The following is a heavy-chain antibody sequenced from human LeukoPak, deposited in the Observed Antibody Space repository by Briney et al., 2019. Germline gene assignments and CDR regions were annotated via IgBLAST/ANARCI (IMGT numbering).Heavy chain of an antibody. V-gene: IGHV3-48*04. CDR3: ARDLGSYGDYDYFDY. CDR1: GFTFSNYW. D-gene: IGHD4-17*01. J-gene: IGHJ4*02. Sequence: GGSLRLSCAASGFTFSNYWMHWVRQAPGKGLEWVSYISSSGSTIYYADSVKGRFTISRDNAKNSLYLQMNSLRAEDTAVYYCARDLGSYGDYDYFDYWGQGTLVTVSS. CDR2: ISSSGSTI.